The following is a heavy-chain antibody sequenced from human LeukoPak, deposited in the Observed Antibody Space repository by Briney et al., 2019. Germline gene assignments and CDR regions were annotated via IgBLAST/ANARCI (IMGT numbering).Heavy chain of an antibody. CDR3: ARAGYYDILTGNPIDY. V-gene: IGHV1-18*01. CDR2: ISAYNGNT. Sequence: ASVKVSCKASGYTFTSYGISWVRQAPGQGLEWMGWISAYNGNTNYAQKLQGRVTMTTDTSTSTAYMELRSLRSDDTAVYYCARAGYYDILTGNPIDYWGQGTLVTVSS. D-gene: IGHD3-9*01. J-gene: IGHJ4*02. CDR1: GYTFTSYG.